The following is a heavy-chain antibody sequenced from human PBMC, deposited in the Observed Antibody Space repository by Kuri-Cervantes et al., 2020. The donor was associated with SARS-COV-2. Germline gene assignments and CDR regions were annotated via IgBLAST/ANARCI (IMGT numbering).Heavy chain of an antibody. CDR2: IYYSGST. D-gene: IGHD2-15*01. CDR1: GYSISSGYY. CDR3: ARRRAYCSGGSCYGMDV. Sequence: SETLSLTCTVSGYSISSGYYWSWIRQPPGKGLEWIGHIYYSGSTNYNPSLKSRVTISVDTSKNQFSLKLSSVTAADTAMYYCARRRAYCSGGSCYGMDVWGQGTTVTVSS. V-gene: IGHV4-61*01. J-gene: IGHJ6*02.